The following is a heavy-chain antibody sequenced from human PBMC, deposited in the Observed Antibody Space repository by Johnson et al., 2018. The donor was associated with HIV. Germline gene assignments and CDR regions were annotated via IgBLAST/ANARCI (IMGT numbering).Heavy chain of an antibody. CDR1: GFTVSSDY. V-gene: IGHV3-66*02. Sequence: VQLVESGGGLVQPGGSLRLSCAASGFTVSSDYMTWVRQAPGKGLEWVSIIYSGGSTYYTRSVKGRFTISRDNSKNMLFLQINSLRVEETAVYYCARVRVGAFDIWGQGTMVTVS. CDR2: IYSGGST. J-gene: IGHJ3*02. D-gene: IGHD1-26*01. CDR3: ARVRVGAFDI.